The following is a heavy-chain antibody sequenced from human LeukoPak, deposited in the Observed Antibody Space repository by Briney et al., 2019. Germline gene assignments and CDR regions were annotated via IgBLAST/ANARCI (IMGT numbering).Heavy chain of an antibody. CDR2: ISGSGDTT. CDR1: GFTFSSYA. CDR3: AKDTTAWWYHRAYMDV. V-gene: IGHV3-23*01. Sequence: SVGSLRLSCAASGFTFSSYAMSWVRQAPGGGLASVSAISGSGDTTYHADSVKGRFTISRDNSENRLSLQMDSLRAEDTAVYFCAKDTTAWWYHRAYMDVWGKGTTVTVSS. J-gene: IGHJ6*03. D-gene: IGHD2-15*01.